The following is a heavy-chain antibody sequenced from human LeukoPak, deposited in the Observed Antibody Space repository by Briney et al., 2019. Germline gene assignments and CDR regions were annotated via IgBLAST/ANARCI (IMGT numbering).Heavy chain of an antibody. CDR1: GGTFSTYA. V-gene: IGHV1-8*02. CDR3: ARGYLGDGGGDFDY. D-gene: IGHD2-21*02. J-gene: IGHJ4*02. CDR2: MNPNSGNT. Sequence: ASVKVSCKASGGTFSTYAISWVRQAPGQGLEWMGWMNPNSGNTGYAQKFQGRVTMTRNTSISTAYMELSSLRSEDTAVYYCARGYLGDGGGDFDYWGQGTLVTVSS.